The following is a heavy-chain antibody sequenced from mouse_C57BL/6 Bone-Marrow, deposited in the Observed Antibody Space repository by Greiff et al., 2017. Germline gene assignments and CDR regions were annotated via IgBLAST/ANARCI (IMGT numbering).Heavy chain of an antibody. Sequence: QVQLQQPGAELVRPGSSVMLSCKASGYTFTSYWMPWVKQRPGHGLEWIGVLGPSVSYTNYNQAFQGPATLTVDTSYSTAYMHLSSLTSEDTAVYYCARYGSSLEYWYQGTARTGSS. CDR3: ARYGSSLEY. J-gene: IGHJ2*01. D-gene: IGHD1-1*01. CDR2: LGPSVSYT. CDR1: GYTFTSYW. V-gene: IGHV1-59*01.